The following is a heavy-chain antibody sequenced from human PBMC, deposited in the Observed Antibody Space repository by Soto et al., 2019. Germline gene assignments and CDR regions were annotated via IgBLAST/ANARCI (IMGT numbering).Heavy chain of an antibody. J-gene: IGHJ4*02. V-gene: IGHV3-74*03. Sequence: EVQLVESGGGLVQPGESLRLSCAASGFTFSSYWMHWVRQAPGKGLVWVSRINADGSVTTYADSVKGRFTISRDNAKNTLYLQMNRLRAEDTAVYYCARDRSLWFRDYWGQGTLVTVSS. CDR3: ARDRSLWFRDY. CDR2: INADGSVT. D-gene: IGHD3-10*01. CDR1: GFTFSSYW.